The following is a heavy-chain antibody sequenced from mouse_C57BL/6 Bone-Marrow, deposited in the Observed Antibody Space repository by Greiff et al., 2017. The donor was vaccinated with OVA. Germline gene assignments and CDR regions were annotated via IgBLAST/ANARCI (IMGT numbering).Heavy chain of an antibody. J-gene: IGHJ1*03. V-gene: IGHV1-76*01. CDR2: IYPGSGNT. CDR3: ARGVYGNYEGWYFDV. Sequence: QVQLQQSGAELVRPGASVKLSCKASGYTFTDYYINWVKQRPGQGLEWIARIYPGSGNTYYNEKFKGKATLTAEKSSSTAYMQLSSLTSEDSAVYFCARGVYGNYEGWYFDVWGTGTTVTVSS. CDR1: GYTFTDYY. D-gene: IGHD2-1*01.